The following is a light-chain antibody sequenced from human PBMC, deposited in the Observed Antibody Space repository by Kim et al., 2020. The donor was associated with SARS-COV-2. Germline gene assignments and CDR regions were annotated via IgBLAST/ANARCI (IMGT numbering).Light chain of an antibody. V-gene: IGLV2-14*03. Sequence: GQSITISCTGTSSAFDNYNYVSWYQQHPGKAPKLLIYDVSYRPSGVSNRFSGSKSGNTASLTISGLQTEDEADYYCSSFTSKSTVIIGGGTQLTVL. J-gene: IGLJ2*01. CDR3: SSFTSKSTVI. CDR1: SSAFDNYNY. CDR2: DVS.